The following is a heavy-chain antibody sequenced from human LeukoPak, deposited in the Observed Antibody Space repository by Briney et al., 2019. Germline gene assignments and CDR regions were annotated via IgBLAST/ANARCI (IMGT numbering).Heavy chain of an antibody. CDR1: Y. CDR3: ARGVDEGAFDI. CDR2: IYSGGST. V-gene: IGHV3-53*01. J-gene: IGHJ3*02. Sequence: YIRWVRQALGHGSEWVSVIYSGGSTYYADSVKGRFTISRDNSKNTLYLQMNSLRAEDTAVYYCARGVDEGAFDIWGQGTMVTVSS.